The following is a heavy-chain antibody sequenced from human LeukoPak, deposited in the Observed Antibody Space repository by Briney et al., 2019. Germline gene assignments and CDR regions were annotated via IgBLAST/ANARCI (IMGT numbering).Heavy chain of an antibody. CDR1: GFTFSSYA. V-gene: IGHV3-23*01. D-gene: IGHD1-1*01. CDR3: AKDLRAIQRGVYFDY. Sequence: GGSLRLSCAASGFTFSSYAMSWVRQAPGKGLEWVSAISDSGGSTYYADSVKGRFTISRDNSKNTLYLQMNSLRAEDTAVYYCAKDLRAIQRGVYFDYWGQGTLVTVSS. CDR2: ISDSGGST. J-gene: IGHJ4*02.